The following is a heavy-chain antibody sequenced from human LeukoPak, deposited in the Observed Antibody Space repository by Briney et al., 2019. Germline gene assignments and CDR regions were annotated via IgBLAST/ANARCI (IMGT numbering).Heavy chain of an antibody. CDR1: GGTFSSYA. J-gene: IGHJ4*02. CDR2: MNPNSGNT. CDR3: ARGSSDCTSASCYNF. Sequence: ASVTVSCTASGGTFSSYAISWVRQATGQGLEWMGWMNPNSGNTGYAQNFQGRVTMTRDTSISTAYMELASLTSDDTAIYYCARGSSDCTSASCYNFWGQGTLVTVSA. V-gene: IGHV1-8*02. D-gene: IGHD2-2*02.